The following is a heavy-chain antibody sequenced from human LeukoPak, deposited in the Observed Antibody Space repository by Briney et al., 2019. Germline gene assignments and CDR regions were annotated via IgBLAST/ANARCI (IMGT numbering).Heavy chain of an antibody. V-gene: IGHV3-48*03. Sequence: GGSLRLSCAASGFTFSSYEMNWVRQAPGKGLEWVSYISSSGSTIYYADSVKGRFTISRDNSKNTLYLQMNSLRAEDTAVYYCARGGYSYGPFSEYMDVWGKGTTVTISS. CDR1: GFTFSSYE. CDR2: ISSSGSTI. J-gene: IGHJ6*03. CDR3: ARGGYSYGPFSEYMDV. D-gene: IGHD5-18*01.